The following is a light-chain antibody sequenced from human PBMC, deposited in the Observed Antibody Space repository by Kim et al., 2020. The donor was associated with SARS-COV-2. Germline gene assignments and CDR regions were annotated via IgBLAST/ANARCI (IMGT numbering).Light chain of an antibody. CDR3: QQRSNWWT. V-gene: IGKV3-11*01. CDR1: QSVSSY. Sequence: SLSPWERATIPGRASQSVSSYLAWYQQKPGQAPRLLIYDASNRATGIPARFSGSGSGTDFTLTISSLEPEDFAVYYCQQRSNWWTFGQGTKVDIK. CDR2: DAS. J-gene: IGKJ1*01.